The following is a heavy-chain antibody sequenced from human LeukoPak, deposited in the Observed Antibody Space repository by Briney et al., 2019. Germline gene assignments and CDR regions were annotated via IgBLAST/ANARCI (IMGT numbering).Heavy chain of an antibody. Sequence: GRSLRLSCAASGFTFSSYGMHWVRQAPGKGVEWVAVIWYDGSNKYYADSVKGRFTISRDNSKNTLYLQMNSLRAEDTAVYYCARYSSSWGSFDYWGQGTLVTVSS. D-gene: IGHD6-13*01. CDR3: ARYSSSWGSFDY. CDR2: IWYDGSNK. CDR1: GFTFSSYG. J-gene: IGHJ4*02. V-gene: IGHV3-33*01.